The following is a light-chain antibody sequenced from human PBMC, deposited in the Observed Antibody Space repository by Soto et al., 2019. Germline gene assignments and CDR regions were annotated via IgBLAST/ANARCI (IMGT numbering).Light chain of an antibody. J-gene: IGKJ1*01. Sequence: GDRVTITCRASQRISSWLAWYQQKPGKAPKLLIYDASSLESGVPSRFSGSGSGTELTLTISSLQPDDFATYYCQQYNSYSTCGQGTKVEIK. CDR2: DAS. CDR1: QRISSW. V-gene: IGKV1-5*01. CDR3: QQYNSYST.